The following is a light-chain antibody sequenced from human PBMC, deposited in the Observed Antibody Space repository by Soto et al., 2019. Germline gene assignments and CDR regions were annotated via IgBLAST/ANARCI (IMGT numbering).Light chain of an antibody. J-gene: IGLJ1*01. V-gene: IGLV2-14*03. CDR1: SSDVGGYNF. CDR2: DVS. Sequence: QSALTQPASVSGSPGQSITISCTGTSSDVGGYNFVSWYQQHPGKAPKLMIYDVSNRPSGVSNRFSASKSGNTASLTISGLQAEDEADYYCSSYTSSTSYVFGTGTKLTV. CDR3: SSYTSSTSYV.